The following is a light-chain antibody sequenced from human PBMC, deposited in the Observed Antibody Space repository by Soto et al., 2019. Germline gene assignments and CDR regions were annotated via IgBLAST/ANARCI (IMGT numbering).Light chain of an antibody. J-gene: IGLJ1*01. CDR3: SSYTSSSTLNYV. V-gene: IGLV2-14*01. CDR2: EVS. CDR1: SSDVGGYNY. Sequence: QSVLTQPASVSGSLGQSITISCTGTSSDVGGYNYVSWYQLHPGKAPKLMIYEVSNRPSGVSNRFSGSKSGNTASLTISGLQAEDEADYYCSSYTSSSTLNYVFGTGTKVTVL.